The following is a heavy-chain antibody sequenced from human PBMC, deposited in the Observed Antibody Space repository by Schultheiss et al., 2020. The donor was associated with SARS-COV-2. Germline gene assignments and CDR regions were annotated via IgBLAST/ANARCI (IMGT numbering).Heavy chain of an antibody. V-gene: IGHV3-21*01. J-gene: IGHJ6*02. Sequence: GGSLRLSCAASGFTFSSYWMSWVRQAPGKGLEWVASIGGSIDYINYAGSVRGRFTISRDNAKNSVHLQMSSLKGEDTAVYYCARDALGIAAAQIYYYYGMDVWGQGTTVTVSS. CDR3: ARDALGIAAAQIYYYYGMDV. CDR1: GFTFSSYW. CDR2: IGGSIDYI. D-gene: IGHD6-13*01.